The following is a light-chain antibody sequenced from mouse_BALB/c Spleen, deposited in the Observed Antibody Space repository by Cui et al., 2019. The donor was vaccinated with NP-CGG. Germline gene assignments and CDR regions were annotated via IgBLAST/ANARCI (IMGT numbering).Light chain of an antibody. J-gene: IGLJ1*01. V-gene: IGLV1*01. Sequence: AVVTQESALTTSPGGTVTLTCRSSTGAVTTSNYANWVQEKPDHLFTGLIGGTNNRPPGVPARFSGSLIGDKAALTITGAQTEDEAIYFCALWYSNHWVFGGGTKLTVL. CDR3: ALWYSNHWV. CDR2: GTN. CDR1: TGAVTTSNY.